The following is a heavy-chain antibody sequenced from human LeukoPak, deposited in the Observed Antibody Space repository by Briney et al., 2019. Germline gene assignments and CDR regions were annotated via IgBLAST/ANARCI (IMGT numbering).Heavy chain of an antibody. CDR3: ARGRDGDLSFDC. J-gene: IGHJ4*02. V-gene: IGHV1-2*04. D-gene: IGHD4-17*01. Sequence: ASVKVSCKTSGYTFTGYYMHWVRQAPGQGLEWMGWIDPNSGGTNYAQKLQGWVTMTRDTSISTAYMELSRLRSDDTAVYYCARGRDGDLSFDCWGQGTLVTVSS. CDR2: IDPNSGGT. CDR1: GYTFTGYY.